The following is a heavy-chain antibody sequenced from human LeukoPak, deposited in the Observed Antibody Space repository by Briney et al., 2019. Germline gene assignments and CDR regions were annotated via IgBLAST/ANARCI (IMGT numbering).Heavy chain of an antibody. CDR2: ISTYNGNT. V-gene: IGHV1-18*01. CDR1: GYTFTSYG. J-gene: IGHJ4*02. CDR3: ARITQTDYDFDC. D-gene: IGHD4-17*01. Sequence: ASVKVSCKASGYTFTSYGISWVRQAPGQGREWMGWISTYNGNTDYAQKLQGRVTMTTDTSTSTAYMELRSLRSDDTAVYYCARITQTDYDFDCWGKGIMVIVS.